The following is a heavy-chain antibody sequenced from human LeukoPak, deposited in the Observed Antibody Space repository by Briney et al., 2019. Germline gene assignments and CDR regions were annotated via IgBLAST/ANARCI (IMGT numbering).Heavy chain of an antibody. CDR2: INPNSGGT. CDR3: ARGGNRRGYDAFDI. D-gene: IGHD4-23*01. V-gene: IGHV1-2*06. Sequence: ASVKVSCKASGYTFTGYYMHWVRQAPGQGLEWMGRINPNSGGTNYAQKFQGRVTMTKDTSISTAYMELSRLRSDDTAEYYCARGGNRRGYDAFDIWGQRTLVTVSS. J-gene: IGHJ3*02. CDR1: GYTFTGYY.